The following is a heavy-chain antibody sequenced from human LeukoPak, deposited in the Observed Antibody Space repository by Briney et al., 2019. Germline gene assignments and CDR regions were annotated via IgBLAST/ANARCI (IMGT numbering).Heavy chain of an antibody. D-gene: IGHD3-10*01. CDR1: GFTFGDYA. CDR2: IRSKAYGGTT. J-gene: IGHJ4*02. V-gene: IGHV3-49*04. CDR3: ARGGETLYGSGTDY. Sequence: GGSLRLSCTASGFTFGDYAMSWVRQAPGKGLEWVGFIRSKAYGGTTEYAASVKGRFTISRDDSKSIAYLQMNSLRADDTAVYYCARGGETLYGSGTDYWGQGTLVTVSS.